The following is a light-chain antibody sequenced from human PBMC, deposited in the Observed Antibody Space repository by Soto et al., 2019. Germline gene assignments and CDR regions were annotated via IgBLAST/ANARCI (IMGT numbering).Light chain of an antibody. Sequence: EIVLTQSPGTLSLSPGERVTLFCRASQSVSSTYLAWYQQKPGQPPRLLIYWASSRDSGVPDRFAGSGSGTDFTLTISNLQAEGVAIYYCQQFFTTPYTFGQGTRLQI. CDR2: WAS. J-gene: IGKJ2*01. V-gene: IGKV3-20*01. CDR1: QSVSSTY. CDR3: QQFFTTPYT.